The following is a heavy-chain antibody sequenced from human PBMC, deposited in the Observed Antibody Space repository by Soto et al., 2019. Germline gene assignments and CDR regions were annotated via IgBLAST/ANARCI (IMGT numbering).Heavy chain of an antibody. V-gene: IGHV3-73*01. D-gene: IGHD3-16*01. CDR1: GFTFSCSA. J-gene: IGHJ5*02. CDR2: IRSKANSYAT. Sequence: GGSLRLSCAASGFTFSCSAMHWVRQASGKGLEWVGRIRSKANSYATAYAASVKGRFTISRDDSKNTAYLQMNSLKTEDTAVYYCTRQEPKGAFDPWGQGTLVTVSS. CDR3: TRQEPKGAFDP.